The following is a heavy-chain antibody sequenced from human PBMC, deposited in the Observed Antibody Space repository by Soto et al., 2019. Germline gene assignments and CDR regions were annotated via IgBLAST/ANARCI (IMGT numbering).Heavy chain of an antibody. J-gene: IGHJ4*02. Sequence: AGSLRLSCAASGFTFSSYDMHWVRQATGKGLEWVSAIGTAGDTYYPGSVKGRFTISRENAKNSLYLQMNSLRAEDTAVYYCARGLYYYGSGSYEDYFDYWGQGTLVTVSS. CDR2: IGTAGDT. CDR1: GFTFSSYD. V-gene: IGHV3-13*01. CDR3: ARGLYYYGSGSYEDYFDY. D-gene: IGHD3-10*01.